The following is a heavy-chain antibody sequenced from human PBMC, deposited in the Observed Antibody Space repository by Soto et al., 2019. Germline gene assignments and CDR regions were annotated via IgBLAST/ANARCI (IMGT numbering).Heavy chain of an antibody. J-gene: IGHJ4*02. D-gene: IGHD6-13*01. CDR1: GLTFDDYA. CDR2: ISWNSGTV. CDR3: AKDIGIAAAGSFDY. V-gene: IGHV3-9*01. Sequence: EVQLVESGGGLVQPGRSLRLSCAASGLTFDDYAMHWVRQAPGKGLEWVSGISWNSGTVDYADSVKGRFTISRDNAKNSLYLQMNSLRAEDTAVYYCAKDIGIAAAGSFDYWGQGTLVTVSS.